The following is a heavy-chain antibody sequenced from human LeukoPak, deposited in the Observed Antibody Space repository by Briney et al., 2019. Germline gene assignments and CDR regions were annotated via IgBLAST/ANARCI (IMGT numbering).Heavy chain of an antibody. CDR3: ARDLRGYSYGYYFDY. D-gene: IGHD5-18*01. J-gene: IGHJ4*02. V-gene: IGHV1-18*01. CDR1: GYTFTSYG. CDR2: ISAYNGNT. Sequence: ASVKVSCKASGYTFTSYGISWVRQAPGQGLEWMGWISAYNGNTNYAQKLQGRVTMTTDTSTSTAYMKLRSLRSDDTAVYYCARDLRGYSYGYYFDYWGQGTLVTVSS.